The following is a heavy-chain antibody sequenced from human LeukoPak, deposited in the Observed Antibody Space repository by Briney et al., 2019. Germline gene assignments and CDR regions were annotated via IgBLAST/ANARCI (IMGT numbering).Heavy chain of an antibody. CDR1: GFTSSSYE. J-gene: IGHJ4*02. V-gene: IGHV3-48*03. Sequence: GGSLRLSCAASGFTSSSYEMNWVRQAPGKGLEWVSYISSSGSTIYYADSVKGRFTISRDNAKNSLYLQMNSLRAEDTAIYYCARDGEGCTSTSCYEWFDYWGQGTLVTVSS. CDR2: ISSSGSTI. D-gene: IGHD2-2*01. CDR3: ARDGEGCTSTSCYEWFDY.